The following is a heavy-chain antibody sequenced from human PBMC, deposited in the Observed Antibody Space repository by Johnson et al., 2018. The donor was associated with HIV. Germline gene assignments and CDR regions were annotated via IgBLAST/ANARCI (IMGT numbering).Heavy chain of an antibody. V-gene: IGHV3-30-3*01. J-gene: IGHJ3*02. CDR1: GFTFSSYA. Sequence: VQVVESGGGVVQPGRSLRLSCAASGFTFSSYAIHWVRQAPGKGLEWVAVISYDGSNKYYTDSVKGRFTISRDNSKNTLYLQMNSLRAEDTAVYYCAREAATTFWGWDAFDIWGQGTMVTISS. D-gene: IGHD3-10*02. CDR3: AREAATTFWGWDAFDI. CDR2: ISYDGSNK.